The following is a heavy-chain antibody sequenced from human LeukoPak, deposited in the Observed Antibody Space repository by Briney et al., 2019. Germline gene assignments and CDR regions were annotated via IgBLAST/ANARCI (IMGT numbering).Heavy chain of an antibody. V-gene: IGHV3-23*01. CDR1: GFTFSRYS. Sequence: GGSLRLSCAASGFTFSRYSMTWVRQAPGKGLEWVSTIIVGDGSTHYADSAKGRFTISRDNSKNTLYLQMNSLRAEDTAVYYCAKGSSYDSSGYYYRYYYGMDVWGQGTTVTVSS. CDR2: IIVGDGST. D-gene: IGHD3-22*01. J-gene: IGHJ6*02. CDR3: AKGSSYDSSGYYYRYYYGMDV.